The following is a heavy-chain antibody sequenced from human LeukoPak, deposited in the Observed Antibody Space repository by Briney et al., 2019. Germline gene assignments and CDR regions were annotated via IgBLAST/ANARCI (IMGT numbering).Heavy chain of an antibody. CDR1: GFTVSSNY. Sequence: PGGSLRLSCAASGFTVSSNYMSWVRQAPGTGLEWVSSISGSGTSSYYVDSVKGRFTISRDNSKNMLYLQMNSLRADDTAIYYCAKGASGYYGDYWGQGTLVTVSP. CDR3: AKGASGYYGDY. CDR2: ISGSGTSS. V-gene: IGHV3-23*01. D-gene: IGHD3-22*01. J-gene: IGHJ4*02.